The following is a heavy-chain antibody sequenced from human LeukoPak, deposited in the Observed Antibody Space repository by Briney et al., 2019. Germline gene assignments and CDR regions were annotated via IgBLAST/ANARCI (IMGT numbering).Heavy chain of an antibody. V-gene: IGHV4-39*07. D-gene: IGHD3-16*01. CDR3: ARDYVSDAFDI. J-gene: IGHJ3*02. Sequence: SETLSLTCTVSGGSISSSSYYWGWIRQPPGKGLEWIGSIYYSGSTNYNPSLKSRVTISVDTSKNQFSLKLSSVTAADTAVYYCARDYVSDAFDIWGQGTMVTVSS. CDR2: IYYSGST. CDR1: GGSISSSSYY.